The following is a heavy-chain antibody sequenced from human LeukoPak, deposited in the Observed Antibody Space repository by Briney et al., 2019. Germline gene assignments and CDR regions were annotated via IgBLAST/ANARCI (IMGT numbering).Heavy chain of an antibody. CDR1: GFTFSSYE. Sequence: PGGSLRLSCAASGFTFSSYEMNWVRQAPGKGLEWVSYISSSGNTISYADSVKGRFTISRDNAKNSLYLQMNSLRAEDTAVYYCAGSLSIAARRGMDVWGQGTTVTVSS. J-gene: IGHJ6*02. V-gene: IGHV3-48*03. CDR2: ISSSGNTI. CDR3: AGSLSIAARRGMDV. D-gene: IGHD6-6*01.